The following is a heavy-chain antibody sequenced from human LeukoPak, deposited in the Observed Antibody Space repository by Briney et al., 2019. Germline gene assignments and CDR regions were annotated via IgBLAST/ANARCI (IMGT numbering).Heavy chain of an antibody. CDR3: ARVGLTDAFDI. V-gene: IGHV4-39*07. CDR2: IYYSGST. Sequence: NPSETLSLTCTVSGGSISSSSYYWGWIRQPPGKGLEWIGNIYYSGSTYYNPSLKSRVTMSVDTSKNQFSLKLSSVTAADTAVYYCARVGLTDAFDIWGQGTMVTVSS. CDR1: GGSISSSSYY. J-gene: IGHJ3*02.